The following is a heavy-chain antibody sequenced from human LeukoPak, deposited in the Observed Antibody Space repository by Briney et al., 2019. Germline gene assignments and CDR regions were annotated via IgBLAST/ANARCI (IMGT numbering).Heavy chain of an antibody. J-gene: IGHJ4*02. CDR1: GGSISSSSYY. CDR2: IYYSGST. Sequence: PSETLSLTCTVSGGSISSSSYYWGWIRQPPGKGLEWIGSIYYSGSTYYNPSLKSRVTISVDTSKNQFSLKLSSVTAADTAVYYCASLEHSSSWYVGGDYWGQGTLVTVSS. V-gene: IGHV4-39*01. CDR3: ASLEHSSSWYVGGDY. D-gene: IGHD6-13*01.